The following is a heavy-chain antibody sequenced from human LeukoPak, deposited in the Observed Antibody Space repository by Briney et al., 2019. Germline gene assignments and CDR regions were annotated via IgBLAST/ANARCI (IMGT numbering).Heavy chain of an antibody. Sequence: GGSLRLSCAASGFTFSSYAMSWVRQAPGRGLEWVSAISGSGGSTYYADSVKGRFTISRDNSKNTLYLQMNSLRAEDTAVYYCAKDIVVVPAAIPGYFQHWGQGTLVTVSS. CDR1: GFTFSSYA. V-gene: IGHV3-23*01. CDR2: ISGSGGST. J-gene: IGHJ1*01. D-gene: IGHD2-2*02. CDR3: AKDIVVVPAAIPGYFQH.